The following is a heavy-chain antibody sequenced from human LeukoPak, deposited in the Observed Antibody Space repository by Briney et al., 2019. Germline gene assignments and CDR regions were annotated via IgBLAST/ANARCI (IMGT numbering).Heavy chain of an antibody. CDR1: GGSISSYY. V-gene: IGHV4-4*07. D-gene: IGHD3-22*01. CDR3: ARISYYDSSGYDLDY. Sequence: SETLSLTCTVSGGSISSYYWSWIRQPAGKGLEWIGRIYTSGSTNYNPSLKSRVTMSVDTSKNQFSLKLNSVTAADTAVYYCARISYYDSSGYDLDYWGQGTLVTVSS. CDR2: IYTSGST. J-gene: IGHJ4*02.